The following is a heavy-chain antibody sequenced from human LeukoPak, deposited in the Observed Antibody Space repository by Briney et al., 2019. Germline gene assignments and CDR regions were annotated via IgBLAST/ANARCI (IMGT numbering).Heavy chain of an antibody. CDR1: GYSISSGYY. J-gene: IGHJ5*02. CDR3: ARGAYNDFWSGPTYNWFDP. Sequence: SETLSLTCTVSGYSISSGYYWSWIRQPPGKGLEWIGEINHSGSTNYNPSLKSRVTISVDTSKKQFSLKLSSVTAADTAVYYCARGAYNDFWSGPTYNWFDPWGQGTLVTVSS. D-gene: IGHD3-3*01. V-gene: IGHV4-38-2*02. CDR2: INHSGST.